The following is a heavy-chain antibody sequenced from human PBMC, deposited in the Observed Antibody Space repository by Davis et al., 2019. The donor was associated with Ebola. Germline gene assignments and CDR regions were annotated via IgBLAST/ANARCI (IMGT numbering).Heavy chain of an antibody. Sequence: AASVKVSCRASGGTFSSYAMHWVRQAPGQRLEWMGWINAGNGNTKYSQKFQGRVTITRDTSASTAYMELSSLRSEDTAVYYCATASSDYHYYYAMDVWGQGTTVTVSS. J-gene: IGHJ6*02. CDR1: GGTFSSYA. CDR3: ATASSDYHYYYAMDV. CDR2: INAGNGNT. V-gene: IGHV1-3*01. D-gene: IGHD3-22*01.